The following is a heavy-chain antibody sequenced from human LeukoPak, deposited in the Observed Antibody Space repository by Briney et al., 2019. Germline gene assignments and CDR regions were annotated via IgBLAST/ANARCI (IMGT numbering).Heavy chain of an antibody. CDR1: GYTFTSYV. CDR2: MNPNSGNT. J-gene: IGHJ5*02. CDR3: ARVFGKKWLRLYNWFDP. D-gene: IGHD5-12*01. V-gene: IGHV1-8*01. Sequence: GASVKVSCKASGYTFTSYVINWVRQATGQGLEWMGWMNPNSGNTGYAQKFQGRVTMTRNTSISTAYMELSSLRSEDTAVYYCARVFGKKWLRLYNWFDPWGQGTLVTVSS.